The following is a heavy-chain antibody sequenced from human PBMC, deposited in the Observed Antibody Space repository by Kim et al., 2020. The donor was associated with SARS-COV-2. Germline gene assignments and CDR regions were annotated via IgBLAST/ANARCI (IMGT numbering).Heavy chain of an antibody. CDR3: ARDGVGYCSGDTCNAWFDP. V-gene: IGHV3-30-3*01. D-gene: IGHD2-15*01. CDR2: ISYDGINK. Sequence: GGSLRLSCAASGFPFTDYSLHWVRQAPGKGLEWVSLISYDGINKYYADSVKDRFTVSRDNSKNTLYLQMNSLRADDTAVYYCARDGVGYCSGDTCNAWFDPWGQGTLVTVSS. CDR1: GFPFTDYS. J-gene: IGHJ5*02.